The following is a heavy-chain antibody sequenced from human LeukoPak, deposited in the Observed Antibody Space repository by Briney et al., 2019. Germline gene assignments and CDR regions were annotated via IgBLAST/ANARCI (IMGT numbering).Heavy chain of an antibody. CDR2: IYYSGST. V-gene: IGHV4-59*01. CDR3: VRIYYGSGSYSFDY. J-gene: IGHJ4*02. D-gene: IGHD3-10*01. Sequence: PSETLSLTCTVSGGSINSYYWSWIRQPLGKGLEWIGYIYYSGSTNYNPSLKSRVTISVDTSMNQFSLKLSSVTAADTAVYYCVRIYYGSGSYSFDYWGQGTLVTVSS. CDR1: GGSINSYY.